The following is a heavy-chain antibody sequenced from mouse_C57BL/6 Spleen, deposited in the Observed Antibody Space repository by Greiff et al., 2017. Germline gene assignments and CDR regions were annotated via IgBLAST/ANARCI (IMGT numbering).Heavy chain of an antibody. J-gene: IGHJ2*01. CDR3: ARLAGNYVDY. CDR2: IYPGSGNT. Sequence: QVQLQQSGAELVRPGASVKLSCKASGYTFTDYYINWVKQRPGQGLEWIARIYPGSGNTYYNEKFKGKATLTAEKSSSTAYMQLSSLTSEDSAVYFCARLAGNYVDYWGQGTTLTVSS. D-gene: IGHD4-1*01. V-gene: IGHV1-76*01. CDR1: GYTFTDYY.